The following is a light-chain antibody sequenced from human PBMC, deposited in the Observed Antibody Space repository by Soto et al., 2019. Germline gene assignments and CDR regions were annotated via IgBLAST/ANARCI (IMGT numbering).Light chain of an antibody. CDR2: DAS. Sequence: EFVLTQSPATLSLSPGERATLSCRASQSVGSYLAWYHQKSGQAPRLLIYDASNRATGIPARFSGSGSGTDFTLTISSLEPEDFAVYYCQQRSNWPLTFGGGTTVEI. V-gene: IGKV3-11*01. J-gene: IGKJ4*01. CDR3: QQRSNWPLT. CDR1: QSVGSY.